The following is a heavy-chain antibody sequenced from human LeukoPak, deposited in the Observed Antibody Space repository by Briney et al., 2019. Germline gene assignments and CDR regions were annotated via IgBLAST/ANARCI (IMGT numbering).Heavy chain of an antibody. CDR3: AKGKERYYYYMDV. J-gene: IGHJ6*03. V-gene: IGHV3-23*01. CDR2: ISGSGGST. CDR1: GFTFSSYA. Sequence: GGSLRLPCAASGFTFSSYAMSWVRQAPGKGLEWVSAISGSGGSTYYADSVKGRFTISRVNSKNTLYLQMNSLRAEDTAVYYCAKGKERYYYYMDVWGKGTTVTVSS.